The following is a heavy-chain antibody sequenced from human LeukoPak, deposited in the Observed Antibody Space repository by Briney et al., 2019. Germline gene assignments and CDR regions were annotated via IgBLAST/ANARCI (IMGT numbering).Heavy chain of an antibody. CDR1: GFTFSGSA. D-gene: IGHD3-3*01. CDR3: TSSTYDFGFDP. Sequence: GSLKLSCAASGFTFSGSAMHWVRQASGKGLEWVGRIRSKANSYATAYAASVKGRFTISRDDSKNTAYLQMNSLKTEDTAVYYCTSSTYDFGFDPWGQGTLVTVSS. J-gene: IGHJ5*02. V-gene: IGHV3-73*01. CDR2: IRSKANSYAT.